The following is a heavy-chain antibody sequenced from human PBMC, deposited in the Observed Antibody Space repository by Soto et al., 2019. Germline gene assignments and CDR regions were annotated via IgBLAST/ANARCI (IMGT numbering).Heavy chain of an antibody. D-gene: IGHD2-8*02. CDR1: GVTFSGYW. V-gene: IGHV3-7*03. CDR3: ARDATYCLDC. CDR2: INQGGGEK. J-gene: IGHJ4*02. Sequence: RLSCAASGVTFSGYWMAWGRQAPGKGLEWVANINQGGGEKYPVDSVKGRFTISRDNAENSLYLQMNSLRAEDTAVYYCARDATYCLDCWGRGTLVTVSS.